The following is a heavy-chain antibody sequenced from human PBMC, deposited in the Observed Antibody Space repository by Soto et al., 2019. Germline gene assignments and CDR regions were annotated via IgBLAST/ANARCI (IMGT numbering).Heavy chain of an antibody. CDR1: GFTFSSYA. Sequence: QVQLVESGGGVVQPGRSLRLSCAASGFTFSSYAMHWVRQAPGKGLEWVAVISYDGSNKYYADSVKGRFTISRDNSKNTLYLQLNSLRAEDTAVYYCARDPDFLVAGALDVWGQGTTVTVSS. CDR2: ISYDGSNK. V-gene: IGHV3-30-3*01. CDR3: ARDPDFLVAGALDV. D-gene: IGHD6-19*01. J-gene: IGHJ6*02.